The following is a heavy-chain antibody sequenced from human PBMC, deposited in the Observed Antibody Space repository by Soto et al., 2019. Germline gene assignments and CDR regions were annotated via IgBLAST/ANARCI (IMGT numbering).Heavy chain of an antibody. CDR3: ARGYYDSSGYFRPPDYYYGMDV. V-gene: IGHV3-23*01. CDR1: GFTFSDYA. J-gene: IGHJ6*02. D-gene: IGHD3-22*01. CDR2: ISGSGDST. Sequence: GGSLRLSCAASGFTFSDYAMSWVRHAPGKGLEWVSAISGSGDSTHYADSVKGRLTISRDSSNNTLYPQMNSLRAGDTAVYYCARGYYDSSGYFRPPDYYYGMDVWGQGTTVTVSS.